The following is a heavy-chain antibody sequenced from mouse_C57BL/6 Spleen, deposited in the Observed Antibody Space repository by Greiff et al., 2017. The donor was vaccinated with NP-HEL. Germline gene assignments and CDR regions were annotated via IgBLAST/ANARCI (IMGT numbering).Heavy chain of an antibody. Sequence: EVMLVESGGGLVKPGGSLKLSCAASGFTFSDYGMHWVRQAPEKGLEWVAYISSGSSTIYYADTVKGRFTISRDNAKNTLCLQMTSLRAEDTAMYYCARPNRASMDYWGQGTSVTVSA. V-gene: IGHV5-17*01. D-gene: IGHD4-1*01. CDR1: GFTFSDYG. CDR3: ARPNRASMDY. CDR2: ISSGSSTI. J-gene: IGHJ4*01.